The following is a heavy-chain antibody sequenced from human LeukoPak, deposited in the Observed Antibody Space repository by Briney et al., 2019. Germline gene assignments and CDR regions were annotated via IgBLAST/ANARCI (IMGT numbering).Heavy chain of an antibody. CDR1: GYTFTGYY. D-gene: IGHD2-2*01. CDR3: ARGPGYCGGTSCYLDY. V-gene: IGHV1-2*02. Sequence: ASVKVSCKASGYTFTGYYMHWVRQAPGQGLEWMGWINPNSGGTNYAQKFQGRVTMTTDTSTSTAYMELRSLRSDDTAVYYCARGPGYCGGTSCYLDYWGQGTLVTVSS. CDR2: INPNSGGT. J-gene: IGHJ4*02.